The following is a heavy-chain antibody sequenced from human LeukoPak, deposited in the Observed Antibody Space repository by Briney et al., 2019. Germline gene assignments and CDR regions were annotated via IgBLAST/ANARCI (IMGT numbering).Heavy chain of an antibody. CDR2: INPNSGGT. CDR1: GYTFTGYY. J-gene: IGHJ4*02. Sequence: ASVKVSCKASGYTFTGYYMHWVRQAPGQGLEWMGWINPNSGGTNYAQKFQGRVTMTRDTYISTAYMELSRLRSDDTAVYYCARPYYYDSSGYYYFDYWGQGTLVTVSS. V-gene: IGHV1-2*02. CDR3: ARPYYYDSSGYYYFDY. D-gene: IGHD3-22*01.